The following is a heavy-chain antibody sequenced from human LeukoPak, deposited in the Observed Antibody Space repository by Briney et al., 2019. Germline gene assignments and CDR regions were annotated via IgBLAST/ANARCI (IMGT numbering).Heavy chain of an antibody. V-gene: IGHV1-2*02. CDR1: GYTFTGYY. J-gene: IGHJ5*02. CDR2: INPNSGGT. Sequence: GASVKVSCKASGYTFTGYYMHWVRQAPGQGLEWMGWINPNSGGTNYAQKFQGRVTITRNTSISTAYMELSSLRSEDTAVYYCAIGTSPYCSGGSCYKRSWFDPWGQGTLVTVSS. CDR3: AIGTSPYCSGGSCYKRSWFDP. D-gene: IGHD2-15*01.